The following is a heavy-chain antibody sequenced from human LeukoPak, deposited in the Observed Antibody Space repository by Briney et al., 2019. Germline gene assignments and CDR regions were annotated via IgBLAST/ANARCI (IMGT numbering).Heavy chain of an antibody. CDR2: IYHSGST. V-gene: IGHV4-38-2*02. CDR1: GYSISGGYY. D-gene: IGHD4-17*01. CDR3: ARMPNDYGDYQYYFDY. J-gene: IGHJ4*02. Sequence: SETLSLTCTVSGYSISGGYYWGWIRQPPGKGLEWIGSIYHSGSTYYNPSLKSRVTISVDTSKNQFSLKLSSVTAADTAVYYCARMPNDYGDYQYYFDYWGQGTLVTVSS.